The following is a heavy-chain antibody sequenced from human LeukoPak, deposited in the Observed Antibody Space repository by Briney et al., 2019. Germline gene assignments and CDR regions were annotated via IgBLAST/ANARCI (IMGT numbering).Heavy chain of an antibody. CDR2: INSDGSTT. CDR1: GLTLSSHW. Sequence: PGGALRLSCAAGGLTLSSHWMHWVRQAPGRGLVWVSRINSDGSTTNYADSVKGRFTISRDNAENTLYLQMNSLRVEDTAVYYCTRRVSATRWFNPWGQGTLVTVSS. CDR3: TRRVSATRWFNP. J-gene: IGHJ5*02. D-gene: IGHD2-15*01. V-gene: IGHV3-74*01.